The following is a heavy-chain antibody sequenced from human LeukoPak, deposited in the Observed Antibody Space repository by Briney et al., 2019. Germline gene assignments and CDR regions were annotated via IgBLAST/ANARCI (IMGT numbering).Heavy chain of an antibody. CDR3: ARREGPPKNFDF. V-gene: IGHV4-39*01. CDR1: GGSISSNSFY. Sequence: SETLSLTCSVSGGSISSNSFYWGWIRQPPGKGLEWIGSINYSGSTHYNASLKSRVTISVDTSKNQFSLMLSSVTAADTAVYYCARREGPPKNFDFWGQGSLVTVSS. J-gene: IGHJ4*02. CDR2: INYSGST.